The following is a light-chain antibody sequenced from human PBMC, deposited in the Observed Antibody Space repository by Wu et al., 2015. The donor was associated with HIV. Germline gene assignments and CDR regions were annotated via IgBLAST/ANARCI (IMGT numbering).Light chain of an antibody. V-gene: IGKV1-39*01. Sequence: DVQMTQSPSSPSASIGDRVSIICQASQDIVNYLNWYQQKPGKAPKLLIYAASNLQTGVPSRFSGSGSGTDFTLTISDVQLEDLATYYCQQSYSPFTFGQGTKLEI. CDR1: QDIVNY. CDR2: AAS. J-gene: IGKJ2*01. CDR3: QQSYSPFT.